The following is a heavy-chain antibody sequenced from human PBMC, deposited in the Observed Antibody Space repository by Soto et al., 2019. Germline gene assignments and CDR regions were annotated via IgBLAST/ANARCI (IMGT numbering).Heavy chain of an antibody. D-gene: IGHD2-15*01. CDR3: ARDSAVVAASGYYYYMDV. J-gene: IGHJ6*03. CDR2: ISSSSSYI. Sequence: GGSLRLSCAASGFTFSSYSMNWVRQAPGKGLELVSSISSSSSYIYYADSVKGRFTISRDNAKNSLYLQMNSLRAEDTAVYYCARDSAVVAASGYYYYMDVWGKGTTVTVSS. CDR1: GFTFSSYS. V-gene: IGHV3-21*01.